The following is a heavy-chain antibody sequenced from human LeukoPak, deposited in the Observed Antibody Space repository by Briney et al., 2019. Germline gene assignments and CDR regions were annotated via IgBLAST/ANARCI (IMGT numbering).Heavy chain of an antibody. Sequence: GGSLRLSCAASGFTFSSYTIHWVRQPPGKGLEWVAVISFDGSNKYYADSVKGQFTISRDNSKNTLYLQMNSLRAEDTAVYYCAREELGSSLGFDPWGQGTLVTVSS. CDR1: GFTFSSYT. D-gene: IGHD3-16*01. V-gene: IGHV3-30-3*01. CDR2: ISFDGSNK. J-gene: IGHJ5*02. CDR3: AREELGSSLGFDP.